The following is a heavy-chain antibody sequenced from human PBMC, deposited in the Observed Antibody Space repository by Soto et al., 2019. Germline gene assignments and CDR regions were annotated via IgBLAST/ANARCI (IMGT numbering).Heavy chain of an antibody. Sequence: QAQLQESGPGLVKPSGTLSLTCAVSGGSFTSNNWWTWVRQPPGQGLEWIGEIYRTGSTNYNPSLKSRVTISLDKSENQFSLKVTSLTAADTAVYYCASWDPGTSVDYWGQGTLVTVSS. CDR3: ASWDPGTSVDY. V-gene: IGHV4-4*02. CDR2: IYRTGST. CDR1: GGSFTSNNW. D-gene: IGHD1-7*01. J-gene: IGHJ4*02.